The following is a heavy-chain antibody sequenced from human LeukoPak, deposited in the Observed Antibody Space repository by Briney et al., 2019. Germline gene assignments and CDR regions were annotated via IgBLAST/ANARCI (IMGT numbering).Heavy chain of an antibody. V-gene: IGHV3-53*01. CDR2: IYSADST. CDR3: ARHRGYCSSTSCSYNWFDP. Sequence: GGSLRLSCAASGFTVSSNYMSWVRQAPGKGLELVSVIYSADSTYYADSVKGRFTISRDNSKNTLYLQMNSLRAEDTAVYYCARHRGYCSSTSCSYNWFDPWGQGTLVTVSS. D-gene: IGHD2-2*03. J-gene: IGHJ5*02. CDR1: GFTVSSNY.